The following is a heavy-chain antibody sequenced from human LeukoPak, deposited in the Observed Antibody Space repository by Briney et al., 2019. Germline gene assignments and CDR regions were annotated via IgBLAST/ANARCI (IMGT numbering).Heavy chain of an antibody. J-gene: IGHJ3*02. CDR2: IYTSGST. CDR3: ARIRYYYDNSGYYSDAFDI. D-gene: IGHD3-22*01. Sequence: SQTLSLTCTVAGGSISSGSYYWSWIRQPAGKGLEWIGRIYTSGSTNYNPSLKSRVTISVDTSQNQFSLKLSSVTAADTAVYYCARIRYYYDNSGYYSDAFDIWGQGTMVTVSS. V-gene: IGHV4-61*02. CDR1: GGSISSGSYY.